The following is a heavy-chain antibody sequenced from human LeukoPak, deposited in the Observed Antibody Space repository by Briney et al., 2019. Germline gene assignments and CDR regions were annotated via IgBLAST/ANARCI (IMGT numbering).Heavy chain of an antibody. CDR3: ARAGSNFDY. Sequence: PGGSLRLSCAASGFTFISYEMNWVRQAPGKGLEWVSYISTGGETVYYADSVKGRFTISRDNAKDSLFLQMNSLRADDTAIYYCARAGSNFDYWGQGTLVTVSS. J-gene: IGHJ4*02. V-gene: IGHV3-48*03. D-gene: IGHD6-6*01. CDR1: GFTFISYE. CDR2: ISTGGETV.